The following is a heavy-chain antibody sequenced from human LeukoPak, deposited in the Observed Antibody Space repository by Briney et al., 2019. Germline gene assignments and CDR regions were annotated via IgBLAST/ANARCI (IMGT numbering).Heavy chain of an antibody. CDR2: INPSGDNT. CDR3: ARDNSVGDSAWWFDP. CDR1: GYTFTNNF. D-gene: IGHD5-12*01. V-gene: IGHV1-46*01. J-gene: IGHJ5*02. Sequence: GGSLRLSCAASGYTFTNNFMHWVRQAPGQGLEWMGIINPSGDNTWYAQKFQGRVTMTRDMATSTDYMEVSSLRSEDTAVYYCARDNSVGDSAWWFDPWGQGTLVTVSS.